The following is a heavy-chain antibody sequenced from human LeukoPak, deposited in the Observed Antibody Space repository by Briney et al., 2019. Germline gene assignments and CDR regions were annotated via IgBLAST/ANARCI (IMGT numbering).Heavy chain of an antibody. CDR3: ARDQAARPFYYFDY. D-gene: IGHD6-6*01. V-gene: IGHV3-30-3*01. Sequence: PGGSLRLSCAASGFTFSSYAMHWVRQAPGKGLEWVAVISYDGSNKYYADSVKGRFTISRDNSKNTLYLQMNSLRAEDTAVYYCARDQAARPFYYFDYWGQGTLVTVSS. CDR2: ISYDGSNK. CDR1: GFTFSSYA. J-gene: IGHJ4*02.